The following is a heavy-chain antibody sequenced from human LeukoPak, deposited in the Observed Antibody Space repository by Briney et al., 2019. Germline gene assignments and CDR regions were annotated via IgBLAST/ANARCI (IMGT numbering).Heavy chain of an antibody. D-gene: IGHD4-17*01. J-gene: IGHJ4*02. CDR2: ISGSGGST. CDR3: AKAFGDYSLFDY. Sequence: TGGSLRLSCAASGFTFSSYAMSWVRQAPGKGLEWVSAISGSGGSTYYADSVKGRFTISRDNSKNTLYLQMNSLRAEDTAVYYCAKAFGDYSLFDYWGQGTLVTVSS. V-gene: IGHV3-23*01. CDR1: GFTFSSYA.